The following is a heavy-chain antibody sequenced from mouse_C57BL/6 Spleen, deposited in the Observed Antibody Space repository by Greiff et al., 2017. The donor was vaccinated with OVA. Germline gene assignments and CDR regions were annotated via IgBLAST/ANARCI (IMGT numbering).Heavy chain of an antibody. D-gene: IGHD2-1*01. Sequence: VQLQQPGAELVKPGASVKLSCKASGYTFTSYWMHWVKQRPGQGLEWIGMIHPNSSSTNYNEKFKSKATLTVDKSSCTAYMQLSSLTSEDSAVYYCARYGNNGGGAMDYWGQGTSVTVSS. CDR2: IHPNSSST. CDR1: GYTFTSYW. V-gene: IGHV1-64*01. CDR3: ARYGNNGGGAMDY. J-gene: IGHJ4*01.